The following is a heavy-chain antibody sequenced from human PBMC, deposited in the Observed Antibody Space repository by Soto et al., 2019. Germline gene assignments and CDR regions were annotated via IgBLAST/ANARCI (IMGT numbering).Heavy chain of an antibody. CDR3: AKNRGSGSYTNWNFDV. CDR1: GFTFSNYA. V-gene: IGHV3-23*01. D-gene: IGHD1-26*01. CDR2: IHGGGDYK. Sequence: EVQVLESGGGLVQPGGSLRLSCAASGFTFSNYAMSWVRQAPGKGLEWVSTIHGGGDYKHYTDSVKGPVTISRDNSRNTLFLQMNSLRAEDTAVYYLAKNRGSGSYTNWNFDVWGRGTLVTVSS. J-gene: IGHJ2*01.